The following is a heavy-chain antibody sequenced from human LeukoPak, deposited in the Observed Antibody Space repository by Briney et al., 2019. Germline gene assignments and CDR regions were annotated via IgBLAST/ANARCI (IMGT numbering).Heavy chain of an antibody. D-gene: IGHD4-11*01. CDR2: IYYSGST. J-gene: IGHJ5*02. Sequence: SETLSLTCTVSGGSISFYYWSWIRQPPGKGLEWIGYIYYSGSTNYNPSLKSRVTISVDTSKNQFSLKLSSVTAADTAVYYCARARLHGGWFDPWGQGTPVTVSS. CDR1: GGSISFYY. CDR3: ARARLHGGWFDP. V-gene: IGHV4-59*01.